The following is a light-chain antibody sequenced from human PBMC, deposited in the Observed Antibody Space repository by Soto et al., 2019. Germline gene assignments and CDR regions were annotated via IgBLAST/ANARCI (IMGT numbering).Light chain of an antibody. Sequence: QSVLTQPPSASGTPGQRVTISCSGRSANIGNNYVCWYQQLPGTAPKLLIYSNNQRPSGVPDRFSGSKSGTSASPAISGLRSEDEADYYCVSWDDSLSGLVFGTGTKLTV. V-gene: IGLV1-47*02. CDR3: VSWDDSLSGLV. J-gene: IGLJ1*01. CDR1: SANIGNNY. CDR2: SNN.